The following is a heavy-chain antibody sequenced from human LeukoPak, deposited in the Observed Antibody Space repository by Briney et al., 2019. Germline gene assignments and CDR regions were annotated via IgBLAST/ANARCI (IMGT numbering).Heavy chain of an antibody. CDR3: ARERTATYDAFDI. Sequence: PSETLSLTCAVYGGSFSGYYWSWIRQPPGKGLEWIGEINHSGSTNYNPSLKSRVTISVDTSKNQFSLKLSSVTAAATAVYYCARERTATYDAFDIWGQGTMVTVSS. CDR1: GGSFSGYY. CDR2: INHSGST. J-gene: IGHJ3*02. V-gene: IGHV4-34*01. D-gene: IGHD2-2*01.